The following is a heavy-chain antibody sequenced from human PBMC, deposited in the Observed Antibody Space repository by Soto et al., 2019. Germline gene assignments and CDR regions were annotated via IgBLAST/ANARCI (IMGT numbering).Heavy chain of an antibody. J-gene: IGHJ3*02. Sequence: KQSQTLSLTCTVSGGSISSYYWSWIRQPPGKGLEWIGYIYYSGSTNYNPSLKSRVTISVDTSKNQFSLKLSSVTAADTAVYYCAREEDSGYGHAFDIWGQGTMVTVSS. D-gene: IGHD5-12*01. V-gene: IGHV4-59*01. CDR3: AREEDSGYGHAFDI. CDR1: GGSISSYY. CDR2: IYYSGST.